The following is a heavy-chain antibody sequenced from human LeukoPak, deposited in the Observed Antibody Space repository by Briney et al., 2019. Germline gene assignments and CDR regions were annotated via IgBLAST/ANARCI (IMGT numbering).Heavy chain of an antibody. V-gene: IGHV4-4*09. J-gene: IGHJ6*03. CDR2: IYTSGIT. Sequence: SETLSLTCNVSGNSMNKYQWSWIRQPPRKGLEWIGNIYTSGITNYSPSLKSRVTISVDTSKSQLSLKLRSVTAADTAVYYCARRVHMDVWGKGTTVTVSS. CDR3: ARRVHMDV. CDR1: GNSMNKYQ.